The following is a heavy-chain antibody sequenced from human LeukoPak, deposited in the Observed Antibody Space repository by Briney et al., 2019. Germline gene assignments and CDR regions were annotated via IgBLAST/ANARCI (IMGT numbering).Heavy chain of an antibody. V-gene: IGHV5-51*01. J-gene: IGHJ4*02. CDR3: ARPDYFASHD. CDR2: IYPGDSDT. D-gene: IGHD2/OR15-2a*01. Sequence: GESLKISCKGSGYSFTSYWIAWVRQMPGKGLEWMGVIYPGDSDTRYSPSFQGQVTISADRSINTAYLQWSSLRASDTAMYYCARPDYFASHDWGQGTLVTVSS. CDR1: GYSFTSYW.